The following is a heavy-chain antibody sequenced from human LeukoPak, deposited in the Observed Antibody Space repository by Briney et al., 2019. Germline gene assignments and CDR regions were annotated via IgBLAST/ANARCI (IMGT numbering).Heavy chain of an antibody. D-gene: IGHD1-26*01. Sequence: GGSLRLSCAASGFTFSSYGMHWVRQAPGKGLEWVAVISYDGSNKYYADSVKGRFTISRDNSKNTLYPQMNSLRAEDTAVYYCARDRGSQRKAFDIWGQGTMVTVSS. CDR2: ISYDGSNK. CDR3: ARDRGSQRKAFDI. CDR1: GFTFSSYG. V-gene: IGHV3-30*03. J-gene: IGHJ3*02.